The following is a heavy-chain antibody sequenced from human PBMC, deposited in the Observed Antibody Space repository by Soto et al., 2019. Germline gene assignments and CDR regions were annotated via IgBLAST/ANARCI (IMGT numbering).Heavy chain of an antibody. J-gene: IGHJ4*02. Sequence: SETLSLTCTVSGGSISSYYWSWLRQPPGRGLEWIGYIYDSGSTNYSPSLKSRVTISVDTSKNQFSLNLNSVTAADTAVYYCARHRHDSGYHYFDYWGQGTLVTAPQ. CDR3: ARHRHDSGYHYFDY. CDR2: IYDSGST. CDR1: GGSISSYY. D-gene: IGHD3-22*01. V-gene: IGHV4-59*01.